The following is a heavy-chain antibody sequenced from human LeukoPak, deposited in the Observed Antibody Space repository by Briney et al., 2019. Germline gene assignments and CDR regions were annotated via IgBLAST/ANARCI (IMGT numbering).Heavy chain of an antibody. D-gene: IGHD1-26*01. V-gene: IGHV3-23*01. Sequence: PGGSLRLSCAASGFTFSNAWMSWVRQAPGKGLEWVSSISGRGGSTYYADSVKGRFTISRDNSKNTLYLQMNSLRAEDTAVYFCAKGRWELLTFDYWGQGALVTVSS. J-gene: IGHJ4*02. CDR1: GFTFSNAW. CDR3: AKGRWELLTFDY. CDR2: ISGRGGST.